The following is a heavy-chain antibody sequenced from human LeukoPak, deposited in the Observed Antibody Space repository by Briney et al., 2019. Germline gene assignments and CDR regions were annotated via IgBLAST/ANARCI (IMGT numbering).Heavy chain of an antibody. Sequence: SETLSLTCTVSGGSISSYYWSWIRQPPGKGLEWIGYIYHSGSTYYNPSLKSRVTISVDRSKNQFSLKLSSVTAADTAVYYCARKGDFWSGYFFDYWGQGTLVTVSS. CDR2: IYHSGST. J-gene: IGHJ4*02. CDR1: GGSISSYY. V-gene: IGHV4-59*12. CDR3: ARKGDFWSGYFFDY. D-gene: IGHD3-3*01.